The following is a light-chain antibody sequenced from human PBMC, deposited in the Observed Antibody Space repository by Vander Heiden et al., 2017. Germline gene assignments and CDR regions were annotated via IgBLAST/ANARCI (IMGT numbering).Light chain of an antibody. J-gene: IGLJ2*01. V-gene: IGLV3-21*03. CDR2: DDS. CDR3: QVWDLSGDQV. CDR1: NIESKR. Sequence: SYVLTQPPSVSVAPGKTARITCGGNNIESKRVHWYQQKPGQAPVVVGYDDSDRPSGIPERFSGSNSGNTATLTISGVEAGDEADYYCQVWDLSGDQVFGGGTKLTVL.